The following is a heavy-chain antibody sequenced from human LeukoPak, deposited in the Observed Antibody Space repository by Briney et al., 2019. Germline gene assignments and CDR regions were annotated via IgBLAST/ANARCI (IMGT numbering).Heavy chain of an antibody. CDR3: ARRPPLGYCSGGSCYGTIHERYYFDY. D-gene: IGHD2-15*01. J-gene: IGHJ4*02. Sequence: PSETLSLTCAVYGGSFSGYYWSWIRQPPGKGLEWIGEINHSGSTNYNPSLKSRVTISVDTSKNQFSLKLSSVTAADTAVYYCARRPPLGYCSGGSCYGTIHERYYFDYWGQGTLVTVSS. V-gene: IGHV4-34*01. CDR1: GGSFSGYY. CDR2: INHSGST.